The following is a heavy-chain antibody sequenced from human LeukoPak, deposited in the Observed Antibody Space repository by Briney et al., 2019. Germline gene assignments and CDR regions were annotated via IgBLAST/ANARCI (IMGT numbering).Heavy chain of an antibody. V-gene: IGHV3-23*01. D-gene: IGHD3-3*01. CDR1: GFTFNSYA. J-gene: IGHJ6*02. Sequence: TGGSLRLSCAASGFTFNSYAMSWVRQAPGKGLEWVSTIGFGDDSAYYADSVKGRFTISRDNSKNTLYLQMNSLRAEDTAVYYCARGHPIITIFGVVIRGDGMDVWGQGTTVTVSS. CDR3: ARGHPIITIFGVVIRGDGMDV. CDR2: IGFGDDSA.